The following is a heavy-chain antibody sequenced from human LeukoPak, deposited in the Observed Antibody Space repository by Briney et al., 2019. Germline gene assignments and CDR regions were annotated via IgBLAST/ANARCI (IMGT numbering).Heavy chain of an antibody. V-gene: IGHV4-59*01. Sequence: PSETLSLSCTVSGVSISSYYWSWIRQPPGQVLEWIGYIYYSGSTNYNPSLKSRVTISVDTSKNQFSLKLSSVTAADTAVYYCARGGSWYRAFDIWGQGTMVTVSS. CDR1: GVSISSYY. CDR2: IYYSGST. J-gene: IGHJ3*02. CDR3: ARGGSWYRAFDI. D-gene: IGHD6-13*01.